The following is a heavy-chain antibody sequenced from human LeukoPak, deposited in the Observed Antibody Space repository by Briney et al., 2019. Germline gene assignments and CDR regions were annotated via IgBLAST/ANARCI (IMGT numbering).Heavy chain of an antibody. CDR3: ARRTGAAPGEFFLH. J-gene: IGHJ1*01. Sequence: GGSLRLSCAGSGFIVSSSYTCWVRQAPGKGLEWVSAIYSSGSTDYADSVRGRFTIARDTSKNMVYLQMNSLTAEDTAIYYCARRTGAAPGEFFLHWGQGTLVTVSS. CDR1: GFIVSSSY. D-gene: IGHD6-19*01. CDR2: IYSSGST. V-gene: IGHV3-53*01.